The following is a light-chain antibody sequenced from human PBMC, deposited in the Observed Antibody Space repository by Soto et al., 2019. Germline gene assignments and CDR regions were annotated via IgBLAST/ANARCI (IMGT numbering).Light chain of an antibody. Sequence: IVLTQSPGTLSLSPGERATLSCRASQSVSSSFLAWYQQKPGQAPRLLIYGASSSATGIPDRFSGSGSGTDFTLTISRLEPEDFAVYYCQQYDSSPWTFGQGTKVEIK. CDR3: QQYDSSPWT. CDR2: GAS. J-gene: IGKJ1*01. CDR1: QSVSSSF. V-gene: IGKV3-20*01.